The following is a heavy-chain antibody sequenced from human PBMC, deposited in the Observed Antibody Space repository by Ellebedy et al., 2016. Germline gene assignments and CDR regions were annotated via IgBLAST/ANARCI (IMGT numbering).Heavy chain of an antibody. CDR2: INPNSGGT. J-gene: IGHJ4*02. V-gene: IGHV1-2*04. Sequence: ASVKVSCXASGYTFTGYYMHWVRQAPGQGLEWMGWINPNSGGTNYAQKFQGWVTMTRDTSISTAYMELSRLRSDDTAVYYCARPMVRGAPGFDYWGQGTLVTVSS. CDR3: ARPMVRGAPGFDY. D-gene: IGHD3-10*01. CDR1: GYTFTGYY.